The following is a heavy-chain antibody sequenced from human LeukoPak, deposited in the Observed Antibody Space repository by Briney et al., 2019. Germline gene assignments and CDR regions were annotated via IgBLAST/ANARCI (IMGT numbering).Heavy chain of an antibody. Sequence: SETLSLTCTVSGGSISSYYWSWIRQPPGKGLEWIGYFYYSGSNNYNPSLKSRVTISVNRPKNQFSLKLTSVTAADTAVYYCAVTYYDFWSGYFYVDYWGQGSLVTVSS. V-gene: IGHV4-59*01. CDR3: AVTYYDFWSGYFYVDY. CDR1: GGSISSYY. J-gene: IGHJ4*02. CDR2: FYYSGSN. D-gene: IGHD3-3*01.